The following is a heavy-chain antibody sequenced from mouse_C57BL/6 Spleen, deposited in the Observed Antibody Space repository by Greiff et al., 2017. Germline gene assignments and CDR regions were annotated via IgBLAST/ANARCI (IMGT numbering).Heavy chain of an antibody. CDR3: APGGNSLFAY. D-gene: IGHD2-1*01. CDR1: GYTFTDYY. J-gene: IGHJ3*01. V-gene: IGHV1-76*01. CDR2: IYPGSGNT. Sequence: QVQLQQSGAELVRPGASVKLSCKASGYTFTDYYINWVKQRPGQGLEWIARIYPGSGNTYYNEKFKGKATLTAEKSSSTAYMQLSSLTSEDSAVYFCAPGGNSLFAYWGQGTLVTVSA.